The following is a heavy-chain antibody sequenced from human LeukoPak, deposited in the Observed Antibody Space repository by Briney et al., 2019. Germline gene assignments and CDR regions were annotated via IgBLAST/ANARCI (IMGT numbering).Heavy chain of an antibody. D-gene: IGHD5-18*01. J-gene: IGHJ4*02. V-gene: IGHV4-34*01. CDR1: GGSFSGYY. CDR2: INHSGST. Sequence: SETLSLTCAVYGGSFSGYYWSWIRQPPGKGLEWIGEINHSGSTNYNPSHKSRVTISVDTSKNQFSLKLSSVTAADTAVYYCASLSRRYSYGAYYFDYWGQGTLVTVSS. CDR3: ASLSRRYSYGAYYFDY.